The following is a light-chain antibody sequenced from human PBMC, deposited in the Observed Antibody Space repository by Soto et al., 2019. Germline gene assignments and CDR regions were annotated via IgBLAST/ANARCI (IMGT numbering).Light chain of an antibody. J-gene: IGKJ3*01. CDR2: VAS. CDR1: QDIGTW. Sequence: DIQLTQSPSSVSASVGDRVTITCRASQDIGTWLAWYQQKPGKATKLLIYVASNLQSGDPSRFSGAGSGTYFNLTITSLQPEDFATYHCQQADSFPFTFGPGTKVDFK. V-gene: IGKV1-12*01. CDR3: QQADSFPFT.